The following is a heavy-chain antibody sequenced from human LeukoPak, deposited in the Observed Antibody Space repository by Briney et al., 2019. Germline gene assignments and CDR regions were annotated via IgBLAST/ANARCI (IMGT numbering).Heavy chain of an antibody. CDR2: ISGSGGAT. D-gene: IGHD1-26*01. J-gene: IGHJ4*02. V-gene: IGHV3-23*01. CDR1: GFTFSSYP. Sequence: GGSLRLSCAASGFTFSSYPMNWVRQAPGKGLEWVSVISGSGGATFYGDSVQGRFTISRDNSRDTLYLQMSSLRAEDTAVYYCGKYLQTTVGANDYWGQETLVTVSS. CDR3: GKYLQTTVGANDY.